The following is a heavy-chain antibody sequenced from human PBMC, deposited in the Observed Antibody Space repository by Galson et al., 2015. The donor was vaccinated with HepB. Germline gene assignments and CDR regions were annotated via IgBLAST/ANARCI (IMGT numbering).Heavy chain of an antibody. CDR3: ARGRSGRVGSERRPARLYNYGMDV. D-gene: IGHD5-12*01. Sequence: SETLSLTCGTDTGSSSDYFWTWVRQAPGKGLEWIAEIAHGGGMFYNPSLKDRVTISLDKSSSQFSLRLTSVTAADTAVYFCARGRSGRVGSERRPARLYNYGMDVWGQGTTVIVSS. CDR1: TGSSSDYF. J-gene: IGHJ6*02. V-gene: IGHV4-34*01. CDR2: IAHGGGM.